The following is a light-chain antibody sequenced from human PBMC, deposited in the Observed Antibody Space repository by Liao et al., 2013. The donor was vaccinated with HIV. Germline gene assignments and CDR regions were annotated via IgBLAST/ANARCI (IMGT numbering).Light chain of an antibody. V-gene: IGLV3-1*01. CDR2: QDS. Sequence: SYELTQPPSLSVSPGQTASITCSGDKLGDKYASWYQQRPGQSPVLLIYQDSTRPSGIPERFSGSNSGNTATLTISGTQAMDEADYYCQAWDTTTYVFGTGTKVTV. CDR3: QAWDTTTYV. J-gene: IGLJ1*01. CDR1: KLGDKY.